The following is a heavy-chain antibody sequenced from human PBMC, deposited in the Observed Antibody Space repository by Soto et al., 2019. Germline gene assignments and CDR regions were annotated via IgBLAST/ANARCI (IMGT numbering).Heavy chain of an antibody. CDR2: IYYSGST. CDR3: ARTPYGDFGYYYYYYMDV. CDR1: GGSISSYY. V-gene: IGHV4-59*01. D-gene: IGHD4-17*01. J-gene: IGHJ6*03. Sequence: QVQLQESGPGLVKPSETLSLTCTVSGGSISSYYWSWIRQPPGKGLEWIGYIYYSGSTNYNPSLKSRVTISVDTSKNQFSLKLSSVTAADTAVYYCARTPYGDFGYYYYYYMDVWGKGTTVTVSS.